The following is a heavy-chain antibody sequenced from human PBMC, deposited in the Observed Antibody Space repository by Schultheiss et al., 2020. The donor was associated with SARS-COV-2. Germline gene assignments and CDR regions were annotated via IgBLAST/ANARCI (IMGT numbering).Heavy chain of an antibody. D-gene: IGHD3-9*01. J-gene: IGHJ2*01. CDR2: IIPIFGTA. V-gene: IGHV1-69*06. CDR3: ARASYYDILSGYSLADGCYFDL. CDR1: GGTFSSYA. Sequence: SVKVSCKASGGTFSSYAISWVRQAPGQGLEWMGGIIPIFGTANYAQKFQGRVTITADKSTSTAYMELSSLRSEDTAVYYCARASYYDILSGYSLADGCYFDLWGRGTMVTVSS.